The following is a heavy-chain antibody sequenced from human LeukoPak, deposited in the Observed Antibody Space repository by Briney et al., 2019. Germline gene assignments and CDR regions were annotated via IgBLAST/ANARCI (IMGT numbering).Heavy chain of an antibody. CDR3: AKDYYGSGSYQTYYYYYMDV. CDR2: ISSSSSYI. V-gene: IGHV3-21*04. Sequence: PGGSLRLSCAASGFTFCTFSMIWVRQPPGKVLEWVSSISSSSSYIYYADSVKGRFTISRDNAKNSLYLQMNSLRAEDTAVYYCAKDYYGSGSYQTYYYYYMDVWGKGTTVTISS. J-gene: IGHJ6*03. D-gene: IGHD3-10*01. CDR1: GFTFCTFS.